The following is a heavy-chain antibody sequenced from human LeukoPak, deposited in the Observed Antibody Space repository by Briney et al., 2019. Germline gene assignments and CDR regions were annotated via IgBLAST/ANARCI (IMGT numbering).Heavy chain of an antibody. J-gene: IGHJ4*02. CDR3: AKDRIAAAGTFDY. D-gene: IGHD6-13*01. Sequence: GGSLRLSCAASGFTFSNYGIHWVRQAPGKGLDWVAFIRYDGINKYYADSVKGRFTIFRDSSKNTLYLQMNSLRAEDTAVYYCAKDRIAAAGTFDYWGQGTLVTVSS. CDR1: GFTFSNYG. V-gene: IGHV3-30*02. CDR2: IRYDGINK.